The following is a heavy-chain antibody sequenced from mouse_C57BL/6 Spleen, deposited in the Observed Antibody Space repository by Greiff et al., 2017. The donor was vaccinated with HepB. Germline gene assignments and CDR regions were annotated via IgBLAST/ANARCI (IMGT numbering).Heavy chain of an antibody. CDR2: ISYDGSN. CDR3: AIDNPPIYYDYSWFAY. J-gene: IGHJ3*01. D-gene: IGHD2-4*01. Sequence: EVQLQQSGPGLVKPSQSLSLTCSVTGYSITSGYYWNWIRQFPGNKLEWMGYISYDGSNNYNPSLKNRISITRDTSKNQFFLKLNSVTTEDTATYYCAIDNPPIYYDYSWFAYWGQGTLVTVSA. V-gene: IGHV3-6*01. CDR1: GYSITSGYY.